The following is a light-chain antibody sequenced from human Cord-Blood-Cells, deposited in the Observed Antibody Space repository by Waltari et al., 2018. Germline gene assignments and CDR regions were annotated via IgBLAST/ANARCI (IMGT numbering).Light chain of an antibody. CDR1: QSVSSN. CDR3: QQYNNWYS. J-gene: IGKJ2*03. CDR2: GAS. V-gene: IGKV3-15*01. Sequence: EIMTTQPPPTPSVSPGERATLSGRASQSVSSNLAWYQQKPGQAPRLLIYGASTRATGIPARFSGSGSGTEFTLTISSLQSEDFAVYYCQQYNNWYSFGQGTKLEIK.